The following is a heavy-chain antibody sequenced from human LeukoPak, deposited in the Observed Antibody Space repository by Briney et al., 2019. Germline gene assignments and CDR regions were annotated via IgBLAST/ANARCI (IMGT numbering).Heavy chain of an antibody. V-gene: IGHV4-34*01. CDR3: ARALGEVDAFDI. J-gene: IGHJ3*02. CDR2: INHSGST. CDR1: GGSFSGYY. Sequence: SETLSLTCAVYGGSFSGYYWSWIRQPPGKGLEWIGEINHSGSTNYNPSLKSRVTISVDTSKNQFSLKLSSVTAADTAVYYCARALGEVDAFDIWGQGTMVTVSS.